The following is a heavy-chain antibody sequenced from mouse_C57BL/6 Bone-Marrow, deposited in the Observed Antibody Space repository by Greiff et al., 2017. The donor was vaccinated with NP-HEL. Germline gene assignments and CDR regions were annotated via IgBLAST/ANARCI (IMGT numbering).Heavy chain of an antibody. Sequence: ESGPGLVKPSKSLSLTCPVTGYSITSGYYWNWIRQFPGNKLEWMGYISYDGSNNYNPSLKNRISITRDTSKNQFFLKLNSVTTEDTATYNCARDYYGSSLAYWGKGTLVTVSA. CDR2: ISYDGSN. CDR3: ARDYYGSSLAY. D-gene: IGHD1-1*01. CDR1: GYSITSGYY. V-gene: IGHV3-6*01. J-gene: IGHJ3*01.